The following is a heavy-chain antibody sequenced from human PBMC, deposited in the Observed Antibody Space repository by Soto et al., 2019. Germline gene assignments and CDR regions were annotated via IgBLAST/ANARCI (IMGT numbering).Heavy chain of an antibody. J-gene: IGHJ5*02. CDR3: ARVNRRGYSGYDFPVPGWFDP. Sequence: SGTLSLTCAVYGGSFSGYYWSWIRQPPGKGLEWIGEINHSGSTNYNPSLKSRVTISVDTSKNQVSLKLSSVTAADTAVYYCARVNRRGYSGYDFPVPGWFDPWGQGTLVTVGS. CDR1: GGSFSGYY. V-gene: IGHV4-34*01. D-gene: IGHD5-12*01. CDR2: INHSGST.